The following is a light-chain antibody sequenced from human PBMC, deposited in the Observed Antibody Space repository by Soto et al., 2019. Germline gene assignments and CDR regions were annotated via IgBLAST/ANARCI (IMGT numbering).Light chain of an antibody. CDR3: QQYNSYSWT. CDR1: QSIGSW. J-gene: IGKJ1*01. CDR2: KAS. V-gene: IGKV1-5*03. Sequence: DLQMTQSPSTLSASVGDRVSITCRASQSIGSWLAWYQQKPGKAPKVLIYKASSLQSGVPSRFSGSGSGTEFTLTISSLQPDDFATYYCQQYNSYSWTFGQGTKVEIK.